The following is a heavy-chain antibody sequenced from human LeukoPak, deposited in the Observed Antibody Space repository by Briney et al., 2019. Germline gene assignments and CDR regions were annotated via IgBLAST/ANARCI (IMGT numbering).Heavy chain of an antibody. J-gene: IGHJ5*02. CDR1: GGSISSYY. CDR3: ARTYYYGSGGYNWFDP. Sequence: SETLSLTCTVSGGSISSYYWSWIRQPAGKGLEWIGRIYTSGSTKYNPSLKSQVTMSVDTSKNQFSLKLSSVTAADTAVYYCARTYYYGSGGYNWFDPWGQGTLVTVSS. D-gene: IGHD3-10*01. CDR2: IYTSGST. V-gene: IGHV4-4*07.